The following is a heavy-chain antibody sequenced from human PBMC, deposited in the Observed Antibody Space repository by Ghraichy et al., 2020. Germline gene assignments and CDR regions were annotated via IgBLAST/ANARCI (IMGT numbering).Heavy chain of an antibody. CDR3: ARVGHDRGILPFLDY. CDR1: GFTFSSYW. Sequence: GGSLRLSCAASGFTFSSYWMSWVRQAPGKGLEWVANIKQDGSEKYYVDSVKGRFTISRDNAKNSLYLQMNSLRAEDTAVYYCARVGHDRGILPFLDYWGQGTLVTVSS. D-gene: IGHD3-22*01. J-gene: IGHJ4*02. V-gene: IGHV3-7*01. CDR2: IKQDGSEK.